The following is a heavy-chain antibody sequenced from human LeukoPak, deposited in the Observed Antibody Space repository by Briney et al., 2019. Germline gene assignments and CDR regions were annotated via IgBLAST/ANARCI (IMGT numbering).Heavy chain of an antibody. V-gene: IGHV4-59*12. CDR3: ARDENSSSWYPNDAFDI. CDR2: INYSGGT. Sequence: SETLSLTCTVSGGSINSYYWTWIRQPPGKGLEWIGYINYSGGTNYNPSLNSRVTISVDTSKNQFSLKLSSVTAADTAVYYCARDENSSSWYPNDAFDIWGQGTMVTVSS. J-gene: IGHJ3*02. CDR1: GGSINSYY. D-gene: IGHD6-13*01.